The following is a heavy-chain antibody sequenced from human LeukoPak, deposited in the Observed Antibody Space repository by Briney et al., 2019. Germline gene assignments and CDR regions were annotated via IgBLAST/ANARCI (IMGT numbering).Heavy chain of an antibody. V-gene: IGHV1-46*01. J-gene: IGHJ6*04. Sequence: ASVKVSCKASGYTFTSYYMHWVRQAPGQGLEWMGIINPSGGSTSYAQKFQGRVTMTRDTSISIAYMELSRLRSDDTAVYYCARDVWENYGSGSSDVWGKGTTVTVSS. CDR2: INPSGGST. CDR1: GYTFTSYY. CDR3: ARDVWENYGSGSSDV. D-gene: IGHD3-10*01.